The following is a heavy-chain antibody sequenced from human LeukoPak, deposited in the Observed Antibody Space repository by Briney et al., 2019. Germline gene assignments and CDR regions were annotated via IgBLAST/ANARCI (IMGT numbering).Heavy chain of an antibody. Sequence: TGGSLRLSCAASGFTFSSYAMHWVRQAPGKGLEWVTFIRYDGNNKYYADSVEGRFTISRDNSKNTVFLQMDSLRAEDTALYYCAKERTRVTGGWTWGQGTLVTVSS. CDR2: IRYDGNNK. V-gene: IGHV3-30*02. D-gene: IGHD2-21*02. CDR3: AKERTRVTGGWT. CDR1: GFTFSSYA. J-gene: IGHJ5*02.